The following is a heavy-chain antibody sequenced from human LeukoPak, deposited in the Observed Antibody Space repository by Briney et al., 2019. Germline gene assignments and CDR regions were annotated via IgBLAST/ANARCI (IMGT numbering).Heavy chain of an antibody. V-gene: IGHV4-34*01. D-gene: IGHD2-15*01. CDR2: INHSGST. CDR1: GGSFSGYY. CDR3: ARGKGIYCSGGSCYSTWFDP. Sequence: SETLSLTCAVYGGSFSGYYWSWIRQPPGKGLEWIGEINHSGSTNYNPSLKSRVTISVDTSKNQFSLKLSSMTAPDTAVYYCARGKGIYCSGGSCYSTWFDPWGQGTLVTVSS. J-gene: IGHJ5*02.